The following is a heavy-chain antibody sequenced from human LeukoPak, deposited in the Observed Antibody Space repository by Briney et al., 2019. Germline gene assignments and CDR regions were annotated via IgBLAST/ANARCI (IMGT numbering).Heavy chain of an antibody. CDR1: GFTFDDYA. V-gene: IGHV3-9*01. D-gene: IGHD3-9*01. CDR3: AKGGSDDILTGYYNPPDY. CDR2: ISWNSGSI. Sequence: PGRSLRLSCAASGFTFDDYAMHWVRQAPGKGLEWVSGISWNSGSIGYADSVKGRFTISRDNAKNSLYLQMNSLRAEDTALYYCAKGGSDDILTGYYNPPDYWGQGTLVTVSS. J-gene: IGHJ4*02.